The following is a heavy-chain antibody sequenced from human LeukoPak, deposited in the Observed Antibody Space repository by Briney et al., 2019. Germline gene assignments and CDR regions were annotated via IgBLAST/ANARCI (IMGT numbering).Heavy chain of an antibody. CDR3: ATTSSSYAFDI. V-gene: IGHV4-61*02. Sequence: SQTLSLTCTVSGGSISSGSYYWSWIRQPAGKGLEWIGRIYTSGSTNYNPSLKSRVTISVDTSKYQFSLKLSSVTAADTAVYYCATTSSSYAFDIWGQGTMVTVSS. CDR1: GGSISSGSYY. CDR2: IYTSGST. D-gene: IGHD6-13*01. J-gene: IGHJ3*02.